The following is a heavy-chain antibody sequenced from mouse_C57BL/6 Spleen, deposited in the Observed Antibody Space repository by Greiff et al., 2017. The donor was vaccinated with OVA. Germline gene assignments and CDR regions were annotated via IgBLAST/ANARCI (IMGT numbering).Heavy chain of an antibody. J-gene: IGHJ1*03. CDR3: ARNWGYGSSYNWYFDV. Sequence: QVQLKQSGPGLVQPSQSLSITCTVSGFSLTSYGVHWVRQSPGKGLEWLGVIWSGGSTDYNAAFISRLSISKDNSKSQVFFKMNSLQADDTAIYYCARNWGYGSSYNWYFDVWGTGTTVTVSS. CDR2: IWSGGST. D-gene: IGHD1-1*01. CDR1: GFSLTSYG. V-gene: IGHV2-2*01.